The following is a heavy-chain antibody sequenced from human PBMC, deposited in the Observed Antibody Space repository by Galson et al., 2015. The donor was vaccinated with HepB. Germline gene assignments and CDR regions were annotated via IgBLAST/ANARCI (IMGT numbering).Heavy chain of an antibody. CDR1: GGSISSSSYF. Sequence: LSLTCTVSGGSISSSSYFWGWIRQSPGKGLEWIGSIYYTGTTYYNPSLKSRVTISLDTSKNQISLKLTSVTAADTAVYWCARDLVGILLPANDAFDIWGQGPMVTVSS. CDR3: ARDLVGILLPANDAFDI. V-gene: IGHV4-39*07. CDR2: IYYTGTT. D-gene: IGHD2-2*01. J-gene: IGHJ3*02.